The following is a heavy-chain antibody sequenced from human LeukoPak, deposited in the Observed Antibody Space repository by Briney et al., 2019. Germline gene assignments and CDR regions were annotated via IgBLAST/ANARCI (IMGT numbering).Heavy chain of an antibody. D-gene: IGHD6-13*01. CDR3: ARANNSSWHN. Sequence: GGSLRLSCATSGFTFSSNWMSWVRHVPGRGLDWVANIKPDGSAEYYAASVKGRFTVSRDNAKNSLYLQMNSLRVEDPAVYYCARANNSSWHNWGQGTLVTVSS. CDR2: IKPDGSAE. V-gene: IGHV3-7*01. CDR1: GFTFSSNW. J-gene: IGHJ4*02.